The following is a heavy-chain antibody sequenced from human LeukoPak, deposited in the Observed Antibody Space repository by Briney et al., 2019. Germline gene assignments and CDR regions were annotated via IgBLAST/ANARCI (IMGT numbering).Heavy chain of an antibody. CDR3: ARSPIRAAVHFDY. CDR2: TFHSGST. V-gene: IGHV4-30-2*01. J-gene: IGHJ4*02. CDR1: GDSISSGGYY. Sequence: PSETLSLTCSVSGDSISSGGYYWSWIRQPPGKGLEWNGYTFHSGSTYYNPSLKGRVTISEDRSNNQFSLKLRYVTAADTAVYYCARSPIRAAVHFDYWGQGTLVTVSS. D-gene: IGHD6-13*01.